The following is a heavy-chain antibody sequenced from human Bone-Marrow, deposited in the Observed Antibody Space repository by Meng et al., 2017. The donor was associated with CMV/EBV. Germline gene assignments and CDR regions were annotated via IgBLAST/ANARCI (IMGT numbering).Heavy chain of an antibody. CDR2: TYYRSKWYN. V-gene: IGHV6-1*01. J-gene: IGHJ3*02. Sequence: SQTLSLTCAIPGDSVSSNIAAWNWIRQSPSRGLEWLGRTYYRSKWYNDYAVSVKSRITINPDTSKNQFSLQLNSVTPEDTAVYYCARYTDPPKIGVAGNDAFDIWGQGTMVTVSS. CDR3: ARYTDPPKIGVAGNDAFDI. D-gene: IGHD6-19*01. CDR1: GDSVSSNIAA.